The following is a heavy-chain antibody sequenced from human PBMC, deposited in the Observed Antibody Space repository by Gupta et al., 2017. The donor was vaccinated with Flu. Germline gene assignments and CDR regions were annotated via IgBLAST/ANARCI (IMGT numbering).Heavy chain of an antibody. CDR3: GKDRVYGSSSDFDF. D-gene: IGHD6-6*01. J-gene: IGHJ4*02. Sequence: QVQLQESGPGLVRPSETLSLPCEVSGTSMTRGSSWGWSRQFPGKGLEWIGTIHHSGNTYYTPSLRGRISLSISTSNSRFSLRLTSATAADTAVYYCGKDRVYGSSSDFDFWGQGILVTVSS. V-gene: IGHV4-38-2*02. CDR1: GTSMTRGSS. CDR2: IHHSGNT.